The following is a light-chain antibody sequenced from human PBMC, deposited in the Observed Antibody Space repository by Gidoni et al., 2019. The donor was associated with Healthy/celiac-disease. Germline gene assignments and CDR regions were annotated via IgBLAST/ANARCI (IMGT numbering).Light chain of an antibody. CDR2: GAA. CDR3: QKYGSSPRT. Sequence: IVFTQSPGPLSLSPGERATLSCRASQSVSSSYLAWYQQKPGQAPRLLIYGAASRATGIPDRFSGSGSGADFTLTISRLEPEDLAVYYCQKYGSSPRTFXQXTKVEIK. CDR1: QSVSSSY. J-gene: IGKJ1*01. V-gene: IGKV3-20*01.